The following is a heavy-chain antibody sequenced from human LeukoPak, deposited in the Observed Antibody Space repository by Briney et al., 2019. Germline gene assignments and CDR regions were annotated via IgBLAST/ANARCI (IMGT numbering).Heavy chain of an antibody. J-gene: IGHJ6*03. CDR2: ISSSSSYI. V-gene: IGHV3-21*01. CDR3: ARRYCNSTSCSLRNSGYQWHMDV. CDR1: GFTFSSYS. D-gene: IGHD2-2*01. Sequence: GGSLRLSCAASGFTFSSYSMNWVRQAPGKGLEWVSSISSSSSYIYYADSMKGRFTISRDNAKNSLYLQMNSLRPEDTAMYYCARRYCNSTSCSLRNSGYQWHMDVWGKGATVSVSS.